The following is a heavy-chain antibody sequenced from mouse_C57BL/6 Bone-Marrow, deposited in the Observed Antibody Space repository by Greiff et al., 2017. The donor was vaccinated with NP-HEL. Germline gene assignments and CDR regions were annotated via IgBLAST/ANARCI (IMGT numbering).Heavy chain of an antibody. CDR1: GYTFTSYG. Sequence: VQLQQSGAELARPGASVKLSCKASGYTFTSYGIRWVKQRTGQGLEWIGEIYPRSGNTYYNEKFKGKATLTADKSSSTAYMELRSLTSEDSAVYVGAREEGYYYGSSFLYFDVWGTGTTVTVSS. D-gene: IGHD1-1*01. CDR3: AREEGYYYGSSFLYFDV. CDR2: IYPRSGNT. V-gene: IGHV1-81*01. J-gene: IGHJ1*03.